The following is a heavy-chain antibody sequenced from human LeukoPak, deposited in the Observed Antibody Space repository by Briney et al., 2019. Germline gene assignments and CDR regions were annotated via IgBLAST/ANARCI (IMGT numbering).Heavy chain of an antibody. J-gene: IGHJ4*02. D-gene: IGHD5-18*01. CDR2: ISSSSSTI. CDR1: GFTFSNYN. CDR3: ARASGYRNKYYFDY. Sequence: GGSLRLSCTASGFTFSNYNMNWVRQAPGKGLEWVSFISSSSSTIYYADSVKGRFTISRDNAKNSLYLQMNSLRAEDTAVYYCARASGYRNKYYFDYWGQGTLVTVSS. V-gene: IGHV3-48*04.